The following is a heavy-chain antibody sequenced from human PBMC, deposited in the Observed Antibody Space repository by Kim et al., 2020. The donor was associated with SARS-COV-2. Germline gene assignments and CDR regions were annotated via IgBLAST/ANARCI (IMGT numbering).Heavy chain of an antibody. CDR1: GFTFSSYA. V-gene: IGHV3-23*01. D-gene: IGHD2-2*01. J-gene: IGHJ3*02. CDR2: ISGSGGST. CDR3: AKLDCSSTSCYVVFNAFDI. Sequence: GGSLRLSCAASGFTFSSYAMSWVRQAPGKGLEWVSAISGSGGSTYYADSVKGRFTISRDNSKNTLYLQMNSLRAEDTAVYYCAKLDCSSTSCYVVFNAFDIWGQGTMVTVSS.